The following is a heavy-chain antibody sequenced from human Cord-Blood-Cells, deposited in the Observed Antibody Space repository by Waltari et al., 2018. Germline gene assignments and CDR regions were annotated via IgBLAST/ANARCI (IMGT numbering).Heavy chain of an antibody. D-gene: IGHD6-6*01. V-gene: IGHV1-46*01. CDR2: INPSGGST. J-gene: IGHJ4*02. Sequence: QVQLVQSGAEVKKPGASVKVSCKASGYTFTSYYMHWVRQAPGQGLEWMGIINPSGGSTSYAQKCQGRVTMTRDTSTSTVYMELSSLRSEDTAVYYCVRLGRGIAARGDYWGQGTLVTVSS. CDR1: GYTFTSYY. CDR3: VRLGRGIAARGDY.